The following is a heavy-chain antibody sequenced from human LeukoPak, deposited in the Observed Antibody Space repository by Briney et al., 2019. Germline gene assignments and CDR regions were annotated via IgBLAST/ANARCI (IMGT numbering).Heavy chain of an antibody. Sequence: GGSLRLSCAVSGFTFSDYYMSWIRQAPGKGLEWLSYISGTGEIVYYADSVKGRFSIFRDNAKMSVSLQMNSLRVEDTAVYYCAKAKQYGSGWSYYFDYWGQGTLVTVSS. CDR1: GFTFSDYY. CDR2: ISGTGEIV. CDR3: AKAKQYGSGWSYYFDY. V-gene: IGHV3-11*01. J-gene: IGHJ4*02. D-gene: IGHD6-19*01.